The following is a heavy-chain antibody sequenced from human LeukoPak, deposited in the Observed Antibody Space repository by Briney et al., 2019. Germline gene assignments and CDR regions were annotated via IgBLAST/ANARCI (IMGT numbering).Heavy chain of an antibody. CDR2: IYPGDSDT. Sequence: GESLKISCKGSGYSFTSYWIGWVRQMPGKGLEWMGIIYPGDSDTRYSPSFQGQVTISADKSISTAYLQWSSLKASDTAMYYCARSPGETYYYDSSGYSDYWGQGTLVTVSS. CDR1: GYSFTSYW. D-gene: IGHD3-22*01. V-gene: IGHV5-51*01. J-gene: IGHJ4*02. CDR3: ARSPGETYYYDSSGYSDY.